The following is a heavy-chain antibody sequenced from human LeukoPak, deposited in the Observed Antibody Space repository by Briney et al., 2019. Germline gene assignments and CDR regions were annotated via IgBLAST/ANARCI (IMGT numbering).Heavy chain of an antibody. CDR2: ISRASSTI. V-gene: IGHV3-48*01. D-gene: IGHD1-26*01. CDR3: AERGAEVGATVAPGDY. Sequence: GGSLRLSCAASGFTFSNYSMNWVRQAPGKGLEWVSYISRASSTIYYADSVKGRFTISRDNSKNTLYLQMNSLRAEDTAVYYCAERGAEVGATVAPGDYWGQGTLVTVSS. CDR1: GFTFSNYS. J-gene: IGHJ4*02.